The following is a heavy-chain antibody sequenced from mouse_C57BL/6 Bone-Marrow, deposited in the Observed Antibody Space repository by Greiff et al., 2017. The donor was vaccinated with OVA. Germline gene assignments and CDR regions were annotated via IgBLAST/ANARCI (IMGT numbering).Heavy chain of an antibody. V-gene: IGHV1-69*01. Sequence: VQLQQPGAELVMPGASVKLSCKASGYTFTSYWMHWVKQRPGQGLEWIGTIDPSDSYTNYNQKFKGKSTLTVDKSSSTAYMQLSSLTSEDSAVYYCAREALSTMMTTWGLDYWGQGTTLTVSS. CDR2: IDPSDSYT. J-gene: IGHJ2*01. CDR1: GYTFTSYW. CDR3: AREALSTMMTTWGLDY. D-gene: IGHD2-4*01.